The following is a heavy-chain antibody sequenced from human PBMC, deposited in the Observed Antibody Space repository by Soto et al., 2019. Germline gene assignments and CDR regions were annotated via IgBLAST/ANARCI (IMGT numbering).Heavy chain of an antibody. Sequence: QPLSLTCDMSGDSVASNSAVLNWIRQSPSRGLEWLGRTYYRSKWYNDYALSVKSRIAINPDTSKNQFSLQLSSVTPEDTAVYYCARDQGGLDYWGLGSLVTVSS. CDR2: TYYRSKWYN. D-gene: IGHD3-16*01. CDR1: GDSVASNSAV. J-gene: IGHJ4*02. CDR3: ARDQGGLDY. V-gene: IGHV6-1*01.